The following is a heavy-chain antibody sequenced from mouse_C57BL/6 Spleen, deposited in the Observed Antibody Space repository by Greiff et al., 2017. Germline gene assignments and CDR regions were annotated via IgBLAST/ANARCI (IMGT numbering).Heavy chain of an antibody. V-gene: IGHV1-78*01. J-gene: IGHJ2*01. Sequence: QVQLQESDAELVKPGASVTISCKVSGYTFTDHTIHWMKQTPEQGLEWIGYIYPRDGSTKYNEKFKGKATLTADKSSSPAYMQLNSLTSEDAAVYFCARDYYGSSYDYWGQGTTLTVSS. D-gene: IGHD1-1*01. CDR2: IYPRDGST. CDR3: ARDYYGSSYDY. CDR1: GYTFTDHT.